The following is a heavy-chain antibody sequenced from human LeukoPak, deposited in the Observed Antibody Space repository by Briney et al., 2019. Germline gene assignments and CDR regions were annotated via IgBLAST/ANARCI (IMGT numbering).Heavy chain of an antibody. CDR2: ISYDGSKN. CDR1: GFTFSSHA. V-gene: IGHV3-30*04. D-gene: IGHD4-17*01. Sequence: SGGSLRLSCAASGFTFSSHAIHWVRQAPGKGLEWVAFISYDGSKNYYADSVKGRFTISRDNFRNTLYLQMNSLRAEDTAVYYCARDSSGDYAVDYWGQGTLVSVSS. J-gene: IGHJ4*02. CDR3: ARDSSGDYAVDY.